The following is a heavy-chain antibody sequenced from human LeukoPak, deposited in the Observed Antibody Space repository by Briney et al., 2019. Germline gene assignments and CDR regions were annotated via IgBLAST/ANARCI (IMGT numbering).Heavy chain of an antibody. CDR2: MNPNTGRT. Sequence: ASVKVSCKASRYTFTSYDINWVREAAGQGLEWMGWMNPNTGRTGFAQKFQGRLTMTRDTSISTDYMELSSLRSEDTAVYYCARLSQTPDYYSNGGYYYLGYWGQGTPVTVSS. CDR1: RYTFTSYD. V-gene: IGHV1-8*01. D-gene: IGHD3-22*01. J-gene: IGHJ4*02. CDR3: ARLSQTPDYYSNGGYYYLGY.